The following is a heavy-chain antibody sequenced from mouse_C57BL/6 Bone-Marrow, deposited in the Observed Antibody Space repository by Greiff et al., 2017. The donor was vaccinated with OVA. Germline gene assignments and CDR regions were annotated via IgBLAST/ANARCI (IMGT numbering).Heavy chain of an antibody. CDR1: GYSFTGYF. V-gene: IGHV1-20*01. J-gene: IGHJ1*03. D-gene: IGHD1-1*01. CDR2: INPYNGDT. CDR3: ARSGYGSSLCYFDV. Sequence: EVQLQQSGPELVKPGDSVKISCKASGYSFTGYFMNWVMQSHGKSLEWIGRINPYNGDTFYNQKFKGKATLTVDKSSSTAHMELRSLTSEDSAVYYCARSGYGSSLCYFDVWGTGTTVTVSS.